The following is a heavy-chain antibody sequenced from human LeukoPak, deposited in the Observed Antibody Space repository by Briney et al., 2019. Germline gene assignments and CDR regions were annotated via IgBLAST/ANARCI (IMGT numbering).Heavy chain of an antibody. CDR3: ATEGDFLLDS. V-gene: IGHV1-24*01. CDR1: GYTLSELS. D-gene: IGHD1-26*01. Sequence: ASVKVSCKVSGYTLSELSTHWVRQAPGKGLEWMGGFDPGDGETIYAQKFRGRVTMTEDISTDTAYMELSSLRSEDTAVHYCATEGDFLLDSWGQGTLVTVSS. J-gene: IGHJ4*02. CDR2: FDPGDGET.